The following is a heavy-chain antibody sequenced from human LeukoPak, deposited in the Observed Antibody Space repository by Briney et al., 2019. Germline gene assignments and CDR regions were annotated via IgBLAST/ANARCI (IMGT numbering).Heavy chain of an antibody. V-gene: IGHV1-46*01. D-gene: IGHD6-6*01. CDR3: ARTAARRFDY. CDR2: INPTGGST. CDR1: GDTFPSYF. J-gene: IGHJ4*02. Sequence: GASVKVSCKASGDTFPSYFMHWVRQAPGQGLEWMGIINPTGGSTTYAQKFQGRVTMTRDTSTSTAYMELSSLRSDDTAVYYCARTAARRFDYWGQGTLVTVSS.